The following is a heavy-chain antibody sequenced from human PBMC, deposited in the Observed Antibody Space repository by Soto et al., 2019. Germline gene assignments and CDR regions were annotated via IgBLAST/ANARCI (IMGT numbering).Heavy chain of an antibody. CDR2: IHLRSGNT. CDR3: ARGLYDYVWGSYRSTAGSIKGFDY. J-gene: IGHJ4*02. V-gene: IGHV4-39*07. D-gene: IGHD3-16*02. CDR1: GGSISSSSFY. Sequence: PSDTLALTGTVSGGSISSSSFYWGWVRQTRGKGLECMTSIHLRSGNTYYNPSLKSRVTISVDTSENQFSLTLTSVTAADTAVYYCARGLYDYVWGSYRSTAGSIKGFDYWGQGTLVTVSS.